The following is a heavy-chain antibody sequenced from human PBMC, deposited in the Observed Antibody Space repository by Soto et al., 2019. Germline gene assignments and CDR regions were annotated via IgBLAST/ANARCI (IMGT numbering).Heavy chain of an antibody. CDR1: GYSFTSYW. D-gene: IGHD3-10*01. Sequence: PGESLKISCKGSGYSFTSYWISWVRQMPGKGLEWMGRIDPSDSYTNYSPSFQGHVTISADKSISTAYLQWSSLKASDTAMYYCARSDYYGSGSYYNFVYYYGMDVWGQGTTVTVSS. CDR3: ARSDYYGSGSYYNFVYYYGMDV. CDR2: IDPSDSYT. V-gene: IGHV5-10-1*01. J-gene: IGHJ6*02.